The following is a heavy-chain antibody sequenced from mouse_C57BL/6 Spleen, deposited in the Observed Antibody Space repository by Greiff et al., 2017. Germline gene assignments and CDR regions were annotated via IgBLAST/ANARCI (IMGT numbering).Heavy chain of an antibody. CDR1: GFSLTSYA. CDR2: IWTGGGT. CDR3: ARSYYSNYVYFDY. Sequence: VQLVESGPALVAPSQSLSITCTVSGFSLTSYAISWVRQPPGKGLEWLGVIWTGGGTNYNSALKSRLSISKDNSKSQVFLKMNSLQTDDTARYYCARSYYSNYVYFDYWGQGTTLTVSS. D-gene: IGHD2-5*01. J-gene: IGHJ2*01. V-gene: IGHV2-9-1*01.